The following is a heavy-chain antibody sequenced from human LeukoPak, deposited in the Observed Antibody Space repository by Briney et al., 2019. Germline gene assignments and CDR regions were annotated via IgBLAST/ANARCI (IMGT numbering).Heavy chain of an antibody. J-gene: IGHJ4*02. V-gene: IGHV4-38-2*02. CDR3: ARAPYDSSGYYPLFDY. D-gene: IGHD3-22*01. CDR2: IYHSGSI. Sequence: SETLSLTCTVSGYSISSGYYWGWIRQPPGKGLESIRTIYHSGSIYYNPSLKSRVTISVDTSKNQFSLKLSSLTAADTAVYYCARAPYDSSGYYPLFDYWGQGTLVTVSS. CDR1: GYSISSGYY.